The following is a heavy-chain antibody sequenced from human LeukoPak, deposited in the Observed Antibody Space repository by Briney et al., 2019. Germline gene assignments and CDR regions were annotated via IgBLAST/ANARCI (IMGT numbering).Heavy chain of an antibody. CDR1: GYTFTGYH. CDR2: INSNSGDT. CDR3: ASYDSERFFAY. D-gene: IGHD3-16*01. J-gene: IGHJ4*02. V-gene: IGHV1-2*02. Sequence: ASVKVSCKASGYTFTGYHVHWVRQAPGQGLEWMGWINSNSGDTKYTQRFQGRVTMTRDTPISTTYMELSRLRSDDTAVYYCASYDSERFFAYWGQGSLVTVSS.